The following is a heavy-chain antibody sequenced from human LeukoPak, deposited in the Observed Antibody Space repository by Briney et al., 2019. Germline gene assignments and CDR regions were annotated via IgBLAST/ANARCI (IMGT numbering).Heavy chain of an antibody. Sequence: GGSLRLSCAASGFTFSGYWLQWVRQAPGKGLLCVSRISPDGSTTTYADSVKGQFTISRDNAKKTLYLQMNSLRAEDTAVYYCMSSGDSGHWGQGTLVTVS. J-gene: IGHJ4*02. CDR3: MSSGDSGH. CDR1: GFTFSGYW. CDR2: ISPDGSTT. V-gene: IGHV3-74*01. D-gene: IGHD3-3*01.